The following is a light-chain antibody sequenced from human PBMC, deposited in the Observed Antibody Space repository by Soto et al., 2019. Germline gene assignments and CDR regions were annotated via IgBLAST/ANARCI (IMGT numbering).Light chain of an antibody. CDR1: QSVRSY. CDR3: QQYNNWPPLT. Sequence: EIVLTQSPGTLSLSPGERATLSCRASQSVRSYLAWYQQKPGQAPRLLIYGASTRATGIPARFSGSGSGTEFTLTISSLQSEDFAVYYCQQYNNWPPLTFGQGTKVDIK. J-gene: IGKJ1*01. V-gene: IGKV3-15*01. CDR2: GAS.